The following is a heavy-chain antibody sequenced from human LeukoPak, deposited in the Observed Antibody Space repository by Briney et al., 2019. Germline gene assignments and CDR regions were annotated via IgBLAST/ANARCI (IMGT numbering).Heavy chain of an antibody. J-gene: IGHJ4*02. CDR3: ARDRGYSNFDY. D-gene: IGHD4-11*01. Sequence: GGSLRLSGAASGSAFSNYWMSWVRQAPGKGLEWVANMNGDGSEKNYVDSVKGRFTISRDNAQDSLYLQMNSLRAEDTAVYYCARDRGYSNFDYWGQGTLLTVSS. V-gene: IGHV3-7*01. CDR1: GSAFSNYW. CDR2: MNGDGSEK.